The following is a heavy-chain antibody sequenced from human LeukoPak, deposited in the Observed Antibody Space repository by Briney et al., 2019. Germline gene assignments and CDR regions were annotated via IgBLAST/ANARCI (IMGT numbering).Heavy chain of an antibody. CDR3: AREATPYYDFWSGPRVGYYGMDV. V-gene: IGHV1-3*01. J-gene: IGHJ6*02. CDR1: GYTFTSYA. D-gene: IGHD3-3*01. Sequence: GASVKVSCKASGYTFTSYAMHWVRQAPGQRLEWMGWINAGNGNTKYSQKFQGRVTITRDTSASTAYMELSSLRSEDTAVYYCAREATPYYDFWSGPRVGYYGMDVWGQGTTVTVSS. CDR2: INAGNGNT.